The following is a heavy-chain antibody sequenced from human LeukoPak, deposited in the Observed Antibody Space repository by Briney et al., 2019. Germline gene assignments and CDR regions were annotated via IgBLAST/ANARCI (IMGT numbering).Heavy chain of an antibody. J-gene: IGHJ6*03. CDR2: IRYDGSNE. CDR1: GFTFSGYG. D-gene: IGHD2-15*01. CDR3: AKVMPPGRIRFYSYYMDV. V-gene: IGHV3-30*02. Sequence: GGSLRLSCAASGFTFSGYGMHWVRQAPGKGLEWVAFIRYDGSNEYYADSVKGRFTISRDKSKNTLSLQMNGLRVEDTAVHYCAKVMPPGRIRFYSYYMDVWGKGTTVTVS.